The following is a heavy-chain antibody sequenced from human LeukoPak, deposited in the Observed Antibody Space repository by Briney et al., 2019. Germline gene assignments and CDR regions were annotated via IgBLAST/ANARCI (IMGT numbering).Heavy chain of an antibody. D-gene: IGHD3-22*01. CDR1: GGSISSSSYY. CDR2: IYYSGST. J-gene: IGHJ4*02. CDR3: ARTKYYDSSGYRRPPENFDY. Sequence: SETLSLTCTVSGGSISSSSYYWGWIRQPPGKGLEWIGSIYYSGSTYYNPSLKSRVTISVDTSKNQFSLKLSSVTAADTAVYYCARTKYYDSSGYRRPPENFDYWGQGTLVTVSS. V-gene: IGHV4-39*01.